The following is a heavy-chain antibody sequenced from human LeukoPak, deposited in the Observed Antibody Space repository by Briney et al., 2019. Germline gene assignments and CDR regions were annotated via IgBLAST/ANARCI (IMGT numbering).Heavy chain of an antibody. V-gene: IGHV1-3*01. CDR3: ARDRLSLSGSINWFDP. CDR2: INAGNGNT. J-gene: IGHJ5*02. D-gene: IGHD6-25*01. CDR1: GYTFTSYA. Sequence: ASVKVSCTASGYTFTSYAMHWVRQAPGQRLEWVGWINAGNGNTKYSQKFQGRATITRDTSASTAYMELSSLRSEDTAVYYCARDRLSLSGSINWFDPWGQGTLVTVSS.